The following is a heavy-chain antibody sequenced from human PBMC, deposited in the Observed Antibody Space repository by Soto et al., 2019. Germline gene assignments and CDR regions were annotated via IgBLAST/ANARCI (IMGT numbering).Heavy chain of an antibody. CDR2: INAGNGNT. CDR3: ARRQWLVGGYYYGLDV. V-gene: IGHV1-3*01. J-gene: IGHJ6*02. D-gene: IGHD6-19*01. CDR1: GYTFTSYA. Sequence: SCKASGYTFTSYARHXARHAPGQRLEWMGWINAGNGNTKYSQKFQGRVTMTTDTSTSTAYMELRSLRSDDTAVYYCARRQWLVGGYYYGLDVWGQGTTVTVSS.